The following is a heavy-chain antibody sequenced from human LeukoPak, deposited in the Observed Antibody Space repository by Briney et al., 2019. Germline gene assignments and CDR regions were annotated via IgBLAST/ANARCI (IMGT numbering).Heavy chain of an antibody. CDR1: GGSISSSNW. J-gene: IGHJ4*02. D-gene: IGHD2-15*01. V-gene: IGHV4-39*01. CDR3: ARSVNIVVEYYFDY. Sequence: NPSETLSLTCAVSGGSISSSNWWSWVRQPPGKGLEWIGSISYSGSTYYNPSLKSRVTISVGTSKNQFSLKLNSVTAADTAVYYCARSVNIVVEYYFDYWGQGTLVAVSS. CDR2: ISYSGST.